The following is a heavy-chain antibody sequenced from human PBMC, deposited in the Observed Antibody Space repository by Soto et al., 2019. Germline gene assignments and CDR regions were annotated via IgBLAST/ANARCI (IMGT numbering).Heavy chain of an antibody. J-gene: IGHJ3*02. CDR3: ARARLRAVYAFDI. CDR2: IYYSGST. CDR1: GGSVSSGAYY. V-gene: IGHV4-31*03. D-gene: IGHD5-12*01. Sequence: PSETLSLTCTVSGGSVSSGAYYWTWIRQRPGKGLEWIGYIYYSGSTYYSPSPKSRLSISLDTSKNQFSLRLSSVTAADTAMYYCARARLRAVYAFDIWGQGTMVTVSS.